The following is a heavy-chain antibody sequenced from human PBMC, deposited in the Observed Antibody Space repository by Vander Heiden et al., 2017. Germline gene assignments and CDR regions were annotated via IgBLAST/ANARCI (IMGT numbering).Heavy chain of an antibody. CDR1: GMPFSDYY. D-gene: IGHD2-21*01. V-gene: IGHV3-11*01. J-gene: IGHJ3*02. CDR2: ISSSGSTI. Sequence: QVQLVESGGGLVKPGGSLRLSCEASGMPFSDYYLSCTRQAPGKGLEWVSYISSSGSTIYYADSVKGRFTISRDNAKNSLYLQMNSLRAEDTAVYYCARDGRPTVLLRYAFDIWGQGTMVTVSS. CDR3: ARDGRPTVLLRYAFDI.